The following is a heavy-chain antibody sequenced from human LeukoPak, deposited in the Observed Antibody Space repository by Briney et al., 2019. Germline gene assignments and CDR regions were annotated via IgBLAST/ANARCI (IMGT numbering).Heavy chain of an antibody. J-gene: IGHJ4*02. CDR1: GFTFSSYS. CDR2: INSSSSYI. V-gene: IGHV3-21*01. D-gene: IGHD3-9*01. Sequence: GGSLRLSCAASGFTFSSYSMNWVRQAPGKGLEWVSSINSSSSYIYYADSVRGRFTISRDNAKTSLYLQMNSLRAEDTAVYYCARGHYDVLTDSLNQFAYWGQGTLVTVSS. CDR3: ARGHYDVLTDSLNQFAY.